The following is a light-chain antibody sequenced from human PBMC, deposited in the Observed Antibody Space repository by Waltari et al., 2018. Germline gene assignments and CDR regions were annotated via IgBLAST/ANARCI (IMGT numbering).Light chain of an antibody. CDR2: NDN. Sequence: QSVLTQPPSVSGTPGQRVTISCSGSNSHLGSTFVNWYQQLPGKATKLLIYNDNQGPSGVPDRFSASKSATSAALAITGLQSEDEADYYCAVWDDSLGGVFGGGTKLTVL. CDR3: AVWDDSLGGV. CDR1: NSHLGSTF. V-gene: IGLV1-44*01. J-gene: IGLJ3*02.